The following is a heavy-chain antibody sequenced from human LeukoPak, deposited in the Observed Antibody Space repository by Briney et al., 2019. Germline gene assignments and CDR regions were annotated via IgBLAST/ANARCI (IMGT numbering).Heavy chain of an antibody. CDR1: GFSFSSYG. CDR3: AKVVVPAATWKDAFDI. D-gene: IGHD2-2*01. J-gene: IGHJ3*02. CDR2: ISYDGSNK. V-gene: IGHV3-30*18. Sequence: PGGSLRLSCAGSGFSFSSYGMHWVRQAPGKGLEWVAVISYDGSNKYYADSVKGRFTISRDNSKNTLYLQMNSLRAEDTAVYYCAKVVVPAATWKDAFDIWGQGTMVTVSS.